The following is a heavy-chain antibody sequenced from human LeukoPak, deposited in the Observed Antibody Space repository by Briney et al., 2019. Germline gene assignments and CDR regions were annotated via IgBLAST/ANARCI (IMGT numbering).Heavy chain of an antibody. D-gene: IGHD3-10*01. CDR2: ISGSGGST. Sequence: GGSLRLSCAASGFTFSSYAVSWVRQAPGKGLEWVSAISGSGGSTYYADSVKGRFTISRDNSKNTLYLQMNSLRAEDTAVYYCAKRGALWSYYFDYWGQGTLVTVSS. V-gene: IGHV3-23*01. J-gene: IGHJ4*02. CDR3: AKRGALWSYYFDY. CDR1: GFTFSSYA.